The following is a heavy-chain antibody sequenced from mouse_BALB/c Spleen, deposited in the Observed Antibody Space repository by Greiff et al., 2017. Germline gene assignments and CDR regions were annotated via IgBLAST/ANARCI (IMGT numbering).Heavy chain of an antibody. V-gene: IGHV5-6-3*01. J-gene: IGHJ2*01. Sequence: EVQLQQSGGGLVQPGGSLKLSCAASGFTFSSYGMSWVRQTPDKRLELVATINSNGGSTYYPDSVKGRFTISRDNAKNTLYLQMSSLKSEDTAMYYCARDLWGDYFDYWGQGTTLTVSS. CDR2: INSNGGST. CDR1: GFTFSSYG. CDR3: ARDLWGDYFDY.